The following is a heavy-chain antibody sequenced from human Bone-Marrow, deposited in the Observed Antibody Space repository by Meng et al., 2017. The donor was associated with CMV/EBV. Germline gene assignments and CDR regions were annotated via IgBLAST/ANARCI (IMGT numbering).Heavy chain of an antibody. CDR2: INHSGST. CDR1: GGSFSGYY. CDR3: ARGVVGATDY. V-gene: IGHV4-34*01. D-gene: IGHD1-26*01. J-gene: IGHJ4*02. Sequence: SETLSLTCAVYGGSFSGYYWSWIRQPPGKGLEWIGEINHSGSTNYNPSLKSRVTISVDTSKNQFSLKLSTVTAADTAVYYCARGVVGATDYWGQGTLVTVSS.